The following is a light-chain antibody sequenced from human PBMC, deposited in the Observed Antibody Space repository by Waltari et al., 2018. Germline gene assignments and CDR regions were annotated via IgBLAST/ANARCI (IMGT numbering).Light chain of an antibody. Sequence: QSVLTQPPSVSGAPGPRVTIPCTGSSSTSGANYNLHWYQQLHRTAPKLLIHGNSNRPSGVPDRFSGSKSGTSASLAITGLQAEDEADYYCQTYDSNLSGVVFGGGTKLTVL. CDR3: QTYDSNLSGVV. J-gene: IGLJ3*02. CDR1: SSTSGANYN. CDR2: GNS. V-gene: IGLV1-40*01.